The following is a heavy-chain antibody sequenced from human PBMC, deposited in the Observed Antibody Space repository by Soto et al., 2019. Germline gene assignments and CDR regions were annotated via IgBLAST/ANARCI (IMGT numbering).Heavy chain of an antibody. CDR3: ASGGDSGQNYYYYYGMDV. CDR1: GFTFSSYA. CDR2: ISGSGGST. V-gene: IGHV3-23*01. Sequence: GGSLRLSCAASGFTFSSYAMSWVRQAPGKGLEWVSAISGSGGSTYYADSVKGRFTISRDNSKNTLYLQMNSLRAEDTAVYYCASGGDSGQNYYYYYGMDVWGQGTTVTVTS. J-gene: IGHJ6*02. D-gene: IGHD2-21*02.